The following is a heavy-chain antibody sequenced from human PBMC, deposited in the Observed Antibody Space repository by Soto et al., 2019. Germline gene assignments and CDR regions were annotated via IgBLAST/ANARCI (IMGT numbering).Heavy chain of an antibody. CDR1: GYTFTGYY. CDR2: INPNSGGT. D-gene: IGHD1-26*01. CDR3: AGGSSIHYYYYGMDV. J-gene: IGHJ6*02. Sequence: ASVKVSCKASGYTFTGYYMHWVRQAPRQGLEWMGWINPNSGGTNYARKIQGRVTMTRDTSISTAYIELSRLRCDDTDVYYCAGGSSIHYYYYGMDVWGQGTTVTFSS. V-gene: IGHV1-2*02.